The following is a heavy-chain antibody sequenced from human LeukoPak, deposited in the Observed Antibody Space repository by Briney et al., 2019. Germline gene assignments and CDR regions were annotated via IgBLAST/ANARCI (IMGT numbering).Heavy chain of an antibody. CDR2: INPNSGGT. CDR3: ARGVIRGYSLYYFDY. Sequence: ASVKVSCKASGYTFTVYYMYWVRQAPGQGLEWMGRINPNSGGTNYAQKFQGRVTMTRDTSISTAYMELSRLRSDDTAVYYCARGVIRGYSLYYFDYWGQGTLVTVSS. V-gene: IGHV1-2*06. J-gene: IGHJ4*02. CDR1: GYTFTVYY. D-gene: IGHD5-18*01.